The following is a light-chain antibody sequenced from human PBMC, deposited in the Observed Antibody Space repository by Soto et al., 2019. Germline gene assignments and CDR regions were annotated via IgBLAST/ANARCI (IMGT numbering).Light chain of an antibody. J-gene: IGLJ1*01. V-gene: IGLV1-40*01. Sequence: ALTQPRSGSGAPGQRVTISCTGSSSNIGAGYDVHWYQQLPGTAPKLLIYGNSNRPSGVPDRFSGSKSGTSASLAITGLQAEDEADYYCQSYDSSLSAYYVFGAGTKVTVL. CDR1: SSNIGAGYD. CDR3: QSYDSSLSAYYV. CDR2: GNS.